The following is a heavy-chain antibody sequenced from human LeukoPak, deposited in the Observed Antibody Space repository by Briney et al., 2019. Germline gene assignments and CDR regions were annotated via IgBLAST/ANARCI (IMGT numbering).Heavy chain of an antibody. CDR1: GGSISSCTYS. CDR2: FSCSGST. J-gene: IGHJ4*02. V-gene: IGHV4-39*07. CDR3: ARDGRRGTNHFDY. D-gene: IGHD2-2*01. Sequence: PSETLSLTCSVSGGSISSCTYSWGWIRQPPGKGLEWIGSFSCSGSTYYNPSLKSRVTISVDKSKNQFSLKLSSVTAADTAVYYCARDGRRGTNHFDYWGQGTLVTVSS.